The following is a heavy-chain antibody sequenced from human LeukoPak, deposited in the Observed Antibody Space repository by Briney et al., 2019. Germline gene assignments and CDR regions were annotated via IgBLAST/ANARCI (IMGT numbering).Heavy chain of an antibody. CDR3: ALTSTLRSLGDLFDY. V-gene: IGHV3-21*05. CDR1: GFILRSYS. J-gene: IGHJ4*02. Sequence: GGPLRLSCAASGFILRSYSMNWVRQAPGKGLEWVSYMGRTGDIFFADSVKGRFTISRNNSKSTLYLQMNSLRAEDTAVYYCALTSTLRSLGDLFDYWGQGTLVTVCS. CDR2: MGRTGDI. D-gene: IGHD3-16*01.